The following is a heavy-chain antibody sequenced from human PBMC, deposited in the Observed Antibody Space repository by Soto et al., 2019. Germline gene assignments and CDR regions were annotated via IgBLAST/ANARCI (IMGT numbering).Heavy chain of an antibody. V-gene: IGHV1-18*01. J-gene: IGHJ6*02. CDR3: ARPTDFYYYAMDV. Sequence: GASVKVSCKASGYTFTSFGINLVRQAPGQGLEWMGWISGYNGNTNYAQNLQDRVTMTRDTSTSTAYMELRSLRSDDTAVYYCARPTDFYYYAMDVWGQGTTVTVSS. CDR1: GYTFTSFG. CDR2: ISGYNGNT.